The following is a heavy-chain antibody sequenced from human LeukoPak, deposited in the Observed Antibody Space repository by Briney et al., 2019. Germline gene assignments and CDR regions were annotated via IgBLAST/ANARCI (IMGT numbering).Heavy chain of an antibody. V-gene: IGHV1-2*02. J-gene: IGHJ3*02. D-gene: IGHD6-19*01. CDR1: GYSFTGYY. CDR3: ARDLRTITVAGIGVFDI. CDR2: INPNSGGT. Sequence: ASVKVSCKASGYSFTGYYMHWVRQAPGQGLEWMGWINPNSGGTNYAQKFQGRVTMTRDTSISTAYMELSSLRSEDTAVYYCARDLRTITVAGIGVFDIWGQGTMVTVSS.